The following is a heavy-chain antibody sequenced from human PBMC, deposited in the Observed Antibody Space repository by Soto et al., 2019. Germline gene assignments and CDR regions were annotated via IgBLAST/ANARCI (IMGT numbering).Heavy chain of an antibody. CDR2: ISYDGRNT. J-gene: IGHJ6*01. CDR3: AGGDHYDALAV. CDR1: GANLSNYG. D-gene: IGHD3-22*01. V-gene: IGHV3-30*03. Sequence: GGSLRLSCAASGANLSNYGMHWVGQAPGKGLEWVAGISYDGRNTYYADSVTGLFSISRDNANNTLFLQMHSLRHEDTAVYFCAGGDHYDALAVSGQGTSDPGSS.